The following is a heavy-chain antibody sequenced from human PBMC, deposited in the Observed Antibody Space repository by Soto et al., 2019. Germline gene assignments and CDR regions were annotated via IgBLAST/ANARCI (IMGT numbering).Heavy chain of an antibody. CDR3: AKERRRHVAVPGEAFDY. D-gene: IGHD6-19*01. Sequence: GGSLRLSCAASGFTFSSYGMYWVRQAPGKGLEWVAVISYDGSTKYYADSVKGRFTISRDNSKNTLYLQMNSLRAEDTALYYCAKERRRHVAVPGEAFDYWGQGSQVTVSS. J-gene: IGHJ4*02. CDR2: ISYDGSTK. CDR1: GFTFSSYG. V-gene: IGHV3-30*18.